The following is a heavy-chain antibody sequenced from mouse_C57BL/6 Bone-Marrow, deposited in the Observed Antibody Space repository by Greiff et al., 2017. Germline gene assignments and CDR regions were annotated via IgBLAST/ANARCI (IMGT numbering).Heavy chain of an antibody. D-gene: IGHD2-3*01. CDR2: ISSGGSYT. V-gene: IGHV5-6*02. J-gene: IGHJ2*01. CDR3: ARQDDGYLRGYFDD. Sequence: EVMLVESGGDLVKPGGSLKLSCAASGFTFSSYGMSWVRQTPDKRLEWVATISSGGSYTYYPDSVKGRFTISRDNAKNTLYLQMSSLKSEDTAMYYCARQDDGYLRGYFDDWGKGTTLTVSS. CDR1: GFTFSSYG.